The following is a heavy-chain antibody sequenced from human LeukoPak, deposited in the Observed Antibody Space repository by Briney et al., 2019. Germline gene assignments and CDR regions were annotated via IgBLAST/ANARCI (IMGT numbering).Heavy chain of an antibody. CDR2: ISGGST. D-gene: IGHD3-10*02. Sequence: GGSLRLSCAASGFTVSSNEMSWVRQAPGKGLEWVSSISGGSTYYADSRKGRFTISRDNAKNSLFLKTDTLRGDDTGIYYCARDPNVLGITPYYFDFWGQGTLVTVSS. V-gene: IGHV3-38-3*01. CDR1: GFTVSSNE. CDR3: ARDPNVLGITPYYFDF. J-gene: IGHJ4*02.